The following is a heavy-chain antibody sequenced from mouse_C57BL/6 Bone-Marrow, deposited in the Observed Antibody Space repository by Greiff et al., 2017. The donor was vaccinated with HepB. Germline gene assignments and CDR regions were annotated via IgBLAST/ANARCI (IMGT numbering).Heavy chain of an antibody. J-gene: IGHJ4*01. CDR2: ISSGGDYI. CDR3: TIDCTTVVATDYYAMDY. D-gene: IGHD1-1*01. V-gene: IGHV5-9-1*02. Sequence: DVKLVESGEGLVKPGGSLKLSCAASGFTFSSYAMSWVRQTPEKRLEWVAYISSGGDYIYYADTVKGRFTISRDNARNTLYLQMSSLKSEDTAMYYCTIDCTTVVATDYYAMDYWGQGTSVTVSS. CDR1: GFTFSSYA.